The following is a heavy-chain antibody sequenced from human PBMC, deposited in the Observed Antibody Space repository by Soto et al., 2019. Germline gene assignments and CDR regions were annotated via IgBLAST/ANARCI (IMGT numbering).Heavy chain of an antibody. CDR3: ARDRGDYEGLVPYSFDH. D-gene: IGHD4-17*01. CDR1: GGSISSGGYY. Sequence: SETLSLTCSVSGGSISSGGYYWSWIRQPPGKGLEWIGYIYNSGRTYYNPSLKSRLTISLDTSENQFSLKLTSVTAADTAVYYCARDRGDYEGLVPYSFDHWGQGTLVTVSS. CDR2: IYNSGRT. V-gene: IGHV4-30-2*05. J-gene: IGHJ4*02.